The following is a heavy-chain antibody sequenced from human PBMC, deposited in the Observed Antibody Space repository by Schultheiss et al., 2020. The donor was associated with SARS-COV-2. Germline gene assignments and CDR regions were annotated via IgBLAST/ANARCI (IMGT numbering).Heavy chain of an antibody. CDR3: ARAPRLYYFDY. J-gene: IGHJ4*02. CDR1: GGTFSSYA. Sequence: ASVKVSCKASGGTFSSYAISWVRQAPGQGLEWMGWISAYNGNTNYAQKFRGRVTMTTDTSTSTAYMELRSLRSDDTAVYYCARAPRLYYFDYWGQGTLVTVSS. D-gene: IGHD2-21*02. V-gene: IGHV1-18*01. CDR2: ISAYNGNT.